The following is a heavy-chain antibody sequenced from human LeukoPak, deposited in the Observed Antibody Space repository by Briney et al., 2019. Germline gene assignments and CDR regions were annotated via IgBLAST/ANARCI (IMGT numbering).Heavy chain of an antibody. Sequence: SETLSLTCAVYGGSFSGYYWSWIRQPPGKGLEWIGEINRSGSTNYNPSLKSRVTISVDTSKNQFSLKLSSVTAADTAVYYCARVGSGIGTTSHAFDIWGQGIMVTVSS. CDR2: INRSGST. V-gene: IGHV4-34*01. J-gene: IGHJ3*02. D-gene: IGHD1-1*01. CDR1: GGSFSGYY. CDR3: ARVGSGIGTTSHAFDI.